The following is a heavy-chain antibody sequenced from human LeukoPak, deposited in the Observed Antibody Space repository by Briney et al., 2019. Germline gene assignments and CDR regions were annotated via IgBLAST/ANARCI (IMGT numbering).Heavy chain of an antibody. D-gene: IGHD6-13*01. J-gene: IGHJ6*02. CDR2: ISAYNGNT. CDR1: GYTFTSYG. Sequence: ASVKVSCTASGYTFTSYGISWVRQAPGQGLEWMGWISAYNGNTNYAQKLQGRVTMTTDTSTSTAYMELRSLRSDDTAVYYCARDSDSSSPTGRPYYYGMDVWGQGTTVTVSS. V-gene: IGHV1-18*01. CDR3: ARDSDSSSPTGRPYYYGMDV.